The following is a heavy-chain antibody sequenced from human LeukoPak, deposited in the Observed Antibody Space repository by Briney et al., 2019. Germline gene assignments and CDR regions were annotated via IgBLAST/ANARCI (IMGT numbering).Heavy chain of an antibody. J-gene: IGHJ4*02. CDR3: AIGMGDYFDY. V-gene: IGHV4-61*01. CDR1: GYSISSGYY. Sequence: SETLSLTCTVSGYSISSGYYWGWIRQPPGKGLEWIGYIYYSGSTNYNPSLKSRVTISVDTSKNQFSLKLSSVTAADTAVYYCAIGMGDYFDYWGQGTLITVSS. CDR2: IYYSGST.